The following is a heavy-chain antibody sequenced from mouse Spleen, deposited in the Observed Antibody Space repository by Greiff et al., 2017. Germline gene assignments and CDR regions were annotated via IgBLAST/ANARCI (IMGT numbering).Heavy chain of an antibody. D-gene: IGHD2-2*01. CDR3: ASPPIYYGYEYYFDY. V-gene: IGHV1-81*01. Sequence: QVQLKQSGAELARPGASVKLSCKASGYTFTSYGISWVKQRTGQGLEWIGEIYPRSGNTYYNEKFKGKATLTADKSSSTAYMELRSLTSEDSAVYFCASPPIYYGYEYYFDYWGQGTTLTVSS. CDR2: IYPRSGNT. J-gene: IGHJ2*01. CDR1: GYTFTSYG.